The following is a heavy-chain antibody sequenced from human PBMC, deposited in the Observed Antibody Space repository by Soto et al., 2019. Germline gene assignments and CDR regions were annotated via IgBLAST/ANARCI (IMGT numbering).Heavy chain of an antibody. Sequence: GGSLRLSCAASGFNFRNYGMHWVRQAPGEGLVWVSRINSDGRSTRYADSVKGRFTISRDNAGNTLFLQMNSLRADDTAVYYCARVGVDTTVVDGGYYYYPLDVWGQGTTVTVSS. D-gene: IGHD5-18*01. CDR1: GFNFRNYG. J-gene: IGHJ6*02. V-gene: IGHV3-74*01. CDR3: ARVGVDTTVVDGGYYYYPLDV. CDR2: INSDGRST.